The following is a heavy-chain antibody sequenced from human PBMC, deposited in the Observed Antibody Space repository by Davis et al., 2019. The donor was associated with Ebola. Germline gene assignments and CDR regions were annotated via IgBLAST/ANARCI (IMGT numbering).Heavy chain of an antibody. CDR2: ISWNSGSI. CDR1: GFTFDDYA. Sequence: GGSLRLSCAASGFTFDDYAMHWVRQAPGKGLEWVSGISWNSGSIGYADSVKGRFTISRDNAKNTLYLQMNSLRAEDTAVYYCARGDKLDPWGQGTLVTVSS. CDR3: ARGDKLDP. J-gene: IGHJ5*02. V-gene: IGHV3-9*01. D-gene: IGHD2-15*01.